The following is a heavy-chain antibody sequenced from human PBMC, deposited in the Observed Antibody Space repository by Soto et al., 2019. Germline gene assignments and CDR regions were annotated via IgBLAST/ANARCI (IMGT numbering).Heavy chain of an antibody. D-gene: IGHD3-3*01. V-gene: IGHV4-61*01. CDR2: VYYSGST. CDR1: GASVNSENYY. CDR3: ARGVFRFLQWFDP. J-gene: IGHJ5*02. Sequence: NPSETLSLTCTVSGASVNSENYYWSWIRQPPGKGLEWIGYVYYSGSTNYNPSLKSRATISLDTYRNQFSLKMTSMTSADTAFYYCARGVFRFLQWFDPWRPGTLVTVSS.